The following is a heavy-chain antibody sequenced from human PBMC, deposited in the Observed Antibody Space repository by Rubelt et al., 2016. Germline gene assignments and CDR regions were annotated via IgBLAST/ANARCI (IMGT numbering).Heavy chain of an antibody. J-gene: IGHJ4*02. V-gene: IGHV4-39*07. Sequence: QLQLQESGPGLVKPSETLSLTCTVSGGSVGSSTYYWGWIRQPPGKGLEWIGSIYYSGSTYYNPSLKSRVTISVDTSKNQFSLKVSAVTAADTAVYYCARAYYYGSGSYFPVDYWGQGTLVTVSS. CDR3: ARAYYYGSGSYFPVDY. CDR2: IYYSGST. D-gene: IGHD3-10*01. CDR1: GGSVGSSTYY.